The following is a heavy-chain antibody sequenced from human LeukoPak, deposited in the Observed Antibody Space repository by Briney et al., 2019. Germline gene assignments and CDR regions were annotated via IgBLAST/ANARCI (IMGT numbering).Heavy chain of an antibody. J-gene: IGHJ6*04. CDR1: GFTSSSYA. CDR2: ISYDGSNK. V-gene: IGHV3-30*04. D-gene: IGHD3-10*02. CDR3: AELCISVIGGV. Sequence: PGRSLRLSCAASGFTSSSYAMHWVRQAPGKGLEWVVVISYDGSNKYYAHSVKGRFTISRDKAKNSLYMQMNRLRAEGPAVYYCAELCISVIGGVWGKGTTVTISS.